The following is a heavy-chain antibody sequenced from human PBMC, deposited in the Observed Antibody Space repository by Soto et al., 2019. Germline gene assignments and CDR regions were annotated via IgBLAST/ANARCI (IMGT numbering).Heavy chain of an antibody. CDR1: GFSFSSYA. CDR2: ISGSGGTT. Sequence: GGSLRLSCVGSGFSFSSYAMNWVRQAPGQGLEWVSGISGSGGTTFYADSVKGRFTISRDNSKNTLYLQMNSLRAEDTAVYYCAKDLGYTSSWYYALHIWGQGTMVTVSS. CDR3: AKDLGYTSSWYYALHI. D-gene: IGHD6-13*01. J-gene: IGHJ3*02. V-gene: IGHV3-23*01.